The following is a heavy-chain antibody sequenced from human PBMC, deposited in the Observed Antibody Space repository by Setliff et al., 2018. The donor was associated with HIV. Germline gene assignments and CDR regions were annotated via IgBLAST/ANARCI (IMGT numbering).Heavy chain of an antibody. J-gene: IGHJ4*02. V-gene: IGHV1-2*06. CDR1: GYTFTGYY. CDR3: ARGSSALIMREFYDFWSATRDAWDY. Sequence: ASVKVSCKASGYTFTGYYMHWVRQAPGQGLEWVGRINPDSGGTNYAQRFQGRVTMTRDTAISTAYMELSRLRSDDTAVYYCARGSSALIMREFYDFWSATRDAWDYWGQGTLVTVSS. CDR2: INPDSGGT. D-gene: IGHD3-3*01.